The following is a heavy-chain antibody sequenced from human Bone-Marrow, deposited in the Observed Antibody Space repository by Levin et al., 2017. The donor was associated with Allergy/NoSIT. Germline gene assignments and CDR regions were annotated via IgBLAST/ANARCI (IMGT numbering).Heavy chain of an antibody. Sequence: SQTLSLTCTVSGGSISSYYWSWMRQPPGKGLEWIGYIYYSGSTNYNPSLKSRVTISVDTSKNQFSLKLSSVTAADTAVYYCARAPPVATDYYYYMDVWGKGTTVTVSS. J-gene: IGHJ6*03. CDR2: IYYSGST. CDR3: ARAPPVATDYYYYMDV. D-gene: IGHD5-12*01. V-gene: IGHV4-59*01. CDR1: GGSISSYY.